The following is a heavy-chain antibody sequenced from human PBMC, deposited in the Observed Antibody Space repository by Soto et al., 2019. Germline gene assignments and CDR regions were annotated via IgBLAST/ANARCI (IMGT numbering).Heavy chain of an antibody. CDR3: ARQRYYDSSGYYSDY. J-gene: IGHJ4*02. CDR2: IYYSGST. D-gene: IGHD3-22*01. Sequence: SETLSLTCTVSGGSISSRSYYWGWIRQPPGKGLEWIGSIYYSGSTYYNPSLKSRVTISVDTSKNKFSLKLSSVTAADTAVYYCARQRYYDSSGYYSDYWGQGTMVTVSP. CDR1: GGSISSRSYY. V-gene: IGHV4-39*01.